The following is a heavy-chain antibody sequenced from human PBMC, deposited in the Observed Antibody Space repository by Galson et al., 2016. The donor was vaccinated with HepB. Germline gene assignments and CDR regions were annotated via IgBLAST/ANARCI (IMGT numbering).Heavy chain of an antibody. D-gene: IGHD4-23*01. CDR2: ISWNGDSR. V-gene: IGHV3-9*01. Sequence: SLRLSCAASGFTFDDYAMHWVRQAPGKGLEWVSGISWNGDSRGYADSVQGRFTISRDNARNSLSLQMNNLRAEDTALYFCAKDIESTVVTPLDVWGQGTMVVVSS. J-gene: IGHJ6*02. CDR3: AKDIESTVVTPLDV. CDR1: GFTFDDYA.